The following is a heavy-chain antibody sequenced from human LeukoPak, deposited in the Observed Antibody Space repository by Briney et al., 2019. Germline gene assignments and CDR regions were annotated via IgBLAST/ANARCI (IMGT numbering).Heavy chain of an antibody. Sequence: SETLSLTCSVSGDSISTYHWNWIRKPPGKGLEWIGYMQSTGNSKYNPSLRSRVNMFVDTSKNQAALILSSVTAADTAVYYCARDKQHSYGRYFDHWGQGALVTVSS. CDR2: MQSTGNS. CDR3: ARDKQHSYGRYFDH. V-gene: IGHV4-59*01. D-gene: IGHD3-16*01. CDR1: GDSISTYH. J-gene: IGHJ4*02.